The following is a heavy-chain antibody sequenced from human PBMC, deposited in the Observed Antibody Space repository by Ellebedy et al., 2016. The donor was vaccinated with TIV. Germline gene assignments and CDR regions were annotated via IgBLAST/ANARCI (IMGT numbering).Heavy chain of an antibody. J-gene: IGHJ4*02. V-gene: IGHV3-11*01. D-gene: IGHD6-13*01. CDR1: GFTFSGYY. CDR2: ISYSGDLM. CDR3: ARLGVIAAAGASDY. Sequence: PGGSLRLSCAASGFTFSGYYMSWFRQAPGKGPEWVSYISYSGDLMYYADSVKGRFTTSRDNAENSLYLQMNSLRAEDTAVYYCARLGVIAAAGASDYWGQGTLVIVSS.